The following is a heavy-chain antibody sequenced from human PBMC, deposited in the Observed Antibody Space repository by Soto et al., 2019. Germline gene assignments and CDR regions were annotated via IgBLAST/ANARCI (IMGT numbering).Heavy chain of an antibody. Sequence: EVQLLESGGGLVQPGGSLRLSCAASGFTFSSYAMSWVRQAPGKGLEWVSAISGSGGSTYYADSVKGRFTISRDNSKNTLYLQMNSLRAEDTAVYYCAKGGGYIWGSYRHFDYWGQGTLVTVSS. D-gene: IGHD3-16*02. CDR3: AKGGGYIWGSYRHFDY. CDR1: GFTFSSYA. J-gene: IGHJ4*02. V-gene: IGHV3-23*01. CDR2: ISGSGGST.